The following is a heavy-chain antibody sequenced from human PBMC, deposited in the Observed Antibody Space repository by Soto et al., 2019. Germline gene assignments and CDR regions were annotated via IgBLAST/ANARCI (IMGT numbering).Heavy chain of an antibody. J-gene: IGHJ6*03. V-gene: IGHV4-34*01. CDR2: INHSGST. Sequence: SETLSLTCAVYGGSFSGYYWSWIRQPPGKGLEWIGEINHSGSTNYNPSLKSRVTISVDTSKNQFSLKLSSVTAADTAVYYRARDFRSDDFWSGYYYYMDVWGKGTTVTVSS. D-gene: IGHD3-3*01. CDR1: GGSFSGYY. CDR3: ARDFRSDDFWSGYYYYMDV.